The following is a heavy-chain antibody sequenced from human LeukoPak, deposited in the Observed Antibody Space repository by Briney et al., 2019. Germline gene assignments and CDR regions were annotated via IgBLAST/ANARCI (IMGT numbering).Heavy chain of an antibody. CDR2: ISAYNGNT. Sequence: ASVKVSCKASGYTFTSYGISWVRQAPGQGLEWMGWISAYNGNTNYAQKLQGRVTMNTDTSTSTAYMELRSLRSDDTAVYYCARDRRYNSSGWYRLLTPLSHQKTRGDGMDVWGQGTTVTVSS. J-gene: IGHJ6*02. CDR3: ARDRRYNSSGWYRLLTPLSHQKTRGDGMDV. V-gene: IGHV1-18*01. CDR1: GYTFTSYG. D-gene: IGHD6-19*01.